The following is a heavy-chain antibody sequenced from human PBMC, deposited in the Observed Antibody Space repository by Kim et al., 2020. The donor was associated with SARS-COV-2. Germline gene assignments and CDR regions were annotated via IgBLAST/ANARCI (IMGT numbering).Heavy chain of an antibody. Sequence: GESLKISCKGSGYSFTSYWISWVRQMPGKGLEWMGRIDPSDSYTNYSPSFQGHVTISADKSISTAYLQWSSLKASDTAMYYCARLEGLAAAGTFSYYYYYGMDVWGQGTTVTVSS. J-gene: IGHJ6*02. CDR2: IDPSDSYT. CDR1: GYSFTSYW. CDR3: ARLEGLAAAGTFSYYYYYGMDV. D-gene: IGHD6-13*01. V-gene: IGHV5-10-1*01.